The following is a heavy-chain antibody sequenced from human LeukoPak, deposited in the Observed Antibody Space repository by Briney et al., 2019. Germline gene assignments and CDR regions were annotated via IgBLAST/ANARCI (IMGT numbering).Heavy chain of an antibody. CDR3: ARERNKWELLNDAFDI. CDR2: IYTSGST. CDR1: GVSISSGSYY. V-gene: IGHV4-61*02. D-gene: IGHD1-26*01. J-gene: IGHJ3*02. Sequence: PSQTLSLTCTVSGVSISSGSYYWSWLRQPAGKGLEWIGRIYTSGSTNYNPSLKSRVTISVDTSKNQFSLKLSSVTAADTAVYYCARERNKWELLNDAFDIWGQGTMVTVSS.